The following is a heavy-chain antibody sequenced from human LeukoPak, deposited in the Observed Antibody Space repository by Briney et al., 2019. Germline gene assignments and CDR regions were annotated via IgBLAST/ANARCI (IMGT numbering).Heavy chain of an antibody. CDR1: GYTFTGYY. Sequence: ASVKVSCKASGYTFTGYYMHWVRQAPGQGLEWMGWINPNSGGTNYAQKFQGRVTMTRDTSISTAYMELSRLRSDDTAVYYCARYYGSGSKPFDYWGQGTLVTVSS. CDR3: ARYYGSGSKPFDY. V-gene: IGHV1-2*02. CDR2: INPNSGGT. J-gene: IGHJ4*02. D-gene: IGHD3-10*01.